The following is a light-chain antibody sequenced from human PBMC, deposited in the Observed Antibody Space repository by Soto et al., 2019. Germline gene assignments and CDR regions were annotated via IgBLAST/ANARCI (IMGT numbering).Light chain of an antibody. Sequence: QSVLTQPASVSGSPGQSITISCTGTSSDVGSYNLVSWYQQHPGKAPKLMIYEGSKRPSGFSNRFSGSKSGNTAALTISGLQAEDDADYYCCSYAGSSRVFGGGTKLTV. CDR2: EGS. CDR3: CSYAGSSRV. J-gene: IGLJ2*01. V-gene: IGLV2-23*01. CDR1: SSDVGSYNL.